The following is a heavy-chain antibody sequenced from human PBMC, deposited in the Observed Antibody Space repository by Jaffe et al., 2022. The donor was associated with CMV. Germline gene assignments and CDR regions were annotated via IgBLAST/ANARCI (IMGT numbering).Heavy chain of an antibody. Sequence: QVQLQQWGAGLLKPSETLSLTCAVYGGSFSGYYWSWIRQPPGKGLEWIGEINHSGSTNYNPSLKSRVTISVDTSKNQFSLKLSSVTAADTAVYYCAREEGGYNLVDYWGQGTLVTVSS. CDR1: GGSFSGYY. CDR2: INHSGST. CDR3: AREEGGYNLVDY. D-gene: IGHD5-12*01. J-gene: IGHJ4*02. V-gene: IGHV4-34*01.